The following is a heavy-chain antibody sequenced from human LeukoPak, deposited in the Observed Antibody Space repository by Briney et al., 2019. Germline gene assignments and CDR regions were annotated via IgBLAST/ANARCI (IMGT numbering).Heavy chain of an antibody. CDR3: ARGNYYGMDV. V-gene: IGHV3-74*03. CDR1: ESTFSKFW. D-gene: IGHD2/OR15-2a*01. Sequence: GGSLRLSCAASESTFSKFWMHWVRQAPGKGLVWVSGINRDGSTTTYADSVKGRFTVSRDNAKNTLYLQMNSLRAEDAAVYYCARGNYYGMDVWGQGTTVTVSS. J-gene: IGHJ6*02. CDR2: INRDGSTT.